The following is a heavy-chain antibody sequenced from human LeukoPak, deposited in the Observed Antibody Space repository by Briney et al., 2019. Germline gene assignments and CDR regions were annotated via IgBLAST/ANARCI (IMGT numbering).Heavy chain of an antibody. Sequence: ASVKVSCKASGGTFSSYAIGWVRQAPGQGLEWMGRIIPILGIANYAQKFQGRVMITADKSTSTAYMELSSLRSEDTAVYYCAISYGSQVVYYYYGMDVWGQGTTVTVSS. CDR1: GGTFSSYA. CDR2: IIPILGIA. J-gene: IGHJ6*02. CDR3: AISYGSQVVYYYYGMDV. V-gene: IGHV1-69*04. D-gene: IGHD5-18*01.